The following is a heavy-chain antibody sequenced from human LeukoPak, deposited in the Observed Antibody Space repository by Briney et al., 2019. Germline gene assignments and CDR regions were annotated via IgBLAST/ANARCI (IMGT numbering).Heavy chain of an antibody. V-gene: IGHV4-61*01. CDR2: IYYSGST. Sequence: SETLSLTCTVSGGSVSSGSYYWSWIRQPPGKGLEWIGYIYYSGSTNYNPSPKSRVTISVDTSKNQFSLKLSSVTAADTAVYYCARAPGNFDLWGRGTLVTVSS. CDR1: GGSVSSGSYY. J-gene: IGHJ2*01. CDR3: ARAPGNFDL.